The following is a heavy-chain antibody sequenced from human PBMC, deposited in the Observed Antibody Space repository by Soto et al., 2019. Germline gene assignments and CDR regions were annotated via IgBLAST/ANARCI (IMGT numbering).Heavy chain of an antibody. Sequence: ASVKVSCKASGYTFTSYAMHWVRQAPGQRLEWMGWINPNSGGTNYAQKFQGWVTMTRDASISTAYMELSRLRSDDTAVYYCARDLGSSSYYYYGMDVWGQGTTVTVSS. J-gene: IGHJ6*02. CDR3: ARDLGSSSYYYYGMDV. D-gene: IGHD6-13*01. CDR2: INPNSGGT. CDR1: GYTFTSYA. V-gene: IGHV1-2*04.